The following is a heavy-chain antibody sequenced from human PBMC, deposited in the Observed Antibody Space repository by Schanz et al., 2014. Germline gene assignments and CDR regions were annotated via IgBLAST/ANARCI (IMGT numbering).Heavy chain of an antibody. D-gene: IGHD3-10*01. J-gene: IGHJ6*03. V-gene: IGHV3-23*01. CDR2: ITGSGSKT. CDR3: VREENYPSFLGYYYYMDV. CDR1: GFVFRTFA. Sequence: EVQLLESGGTVVQPGGSLRVSCAASGFVFRTFAMYWVRQAPGKGLEWVSAITGSGSKTYYADSVKGRFTIARDNSKNTLFLQMDSLRVEDTAVYYCVREENYPSFLGYYYYMDVWGKGTTVIVSS.